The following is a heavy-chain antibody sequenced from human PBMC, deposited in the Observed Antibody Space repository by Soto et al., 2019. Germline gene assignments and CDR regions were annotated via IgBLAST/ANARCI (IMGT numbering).Heavy chain of an antibody. CDR3: VATTMAYYYGMDV. CDR1: GGSFSDYF. Sequence: QVQLQQWGAGLLKPSETLSLTCAVYGGSFSDYFWSWIRQPPGQGLEWIGEINHSGTTNSNPSLKRRVTISLDTSKNHFSLNLTSVTAADTAVYYSVATTMAYYYGMDVWGQGTTVTVSS. CDR2: INHSGTT. J-gene: IGHJ6*02. D-gene: IGHD5-12*01. V-gene: IGHV4-34*01.